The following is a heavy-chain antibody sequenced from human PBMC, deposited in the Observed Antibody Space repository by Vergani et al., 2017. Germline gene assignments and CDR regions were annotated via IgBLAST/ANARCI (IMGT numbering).Heavy chain of an antibody. D-gene: IGHD4-17*01. CDR1: GLTYISYY. CDR3: ATSRLRSFEY. Sequence: QVQVVQSGAEVKKPGASLKISCRASGLTYISYYLHWVRQAPGQGLEWMGVINPLGGSPPYAPQLPGRVTLNRDTSANTVYMEVSSLRSEGTAVYFCATSRLRSFEYWGQGALVTVSS. V-gene: IGHV1-46*03. J-gene: IGHJ4*02. CDR2: INPLGGSP.